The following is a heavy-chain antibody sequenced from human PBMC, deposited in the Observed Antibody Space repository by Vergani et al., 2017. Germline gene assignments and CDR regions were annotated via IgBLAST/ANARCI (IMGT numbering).Heavy chain of an antibody. Sequence: QVQLVQSGAEVKKPGASVKVSCKASGYTFTSYDINWVRQATGQGLEWMGRMNPNSGNTGYAQKFQGRVTMTRNTSISTAYMELSSLRAEDTAVYYCARVSEYDSSGEGGFDPWGQGTLVTVSA. CDR2: MNPNSGNT. CDR3: ARVSEYDSSGEGGFDP. D-gene: IGHD3-22*01. J-gene: IGHJ5*02. V-gene: IGHV1-8*01. CDR1: GYTFTSYD.